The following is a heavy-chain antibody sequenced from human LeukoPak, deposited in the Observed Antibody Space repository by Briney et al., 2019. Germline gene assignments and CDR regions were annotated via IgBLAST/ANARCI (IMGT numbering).Heavy chain of an antibody. J-gene: IGHJ4*02. CDR1: GFTFSSYA. CDR2: ISGSGGST. V-gene: IGHV3-23*01. CDR3: AKEANLAGYFDY. Sequence: GGSLRLSCAASGFTFSSYAMRWVRQAPGKGLEWISSISGSGGSTNSADSVKGRFTISRDNSKNTLYLQMNSLRAEDTAVYYCAKEANLAGYFDYWGQGTLVAVSS. D-gene: IGHD3-10*01.